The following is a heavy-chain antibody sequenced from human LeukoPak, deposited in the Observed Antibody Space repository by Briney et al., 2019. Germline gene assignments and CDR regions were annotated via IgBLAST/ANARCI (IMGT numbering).Heavy chain of an antibody. V-gene: IGHV3-48*03. Sequence: GGSLRLSCAASGFTINSYEMIWVRQAPGKGLEWISYINPSGSIIYYADSVKGRFTISRDNAKNSLYLQMNSLRVEDTAVYSCAREATGGGYNFDYWGQGVLVTVSS. J-gene: IGHJ4*02. CDR2: INPSGSII. D-gene: IGHD5-24*01. CDR1: GFTINSYE. CDR3: AREATGGGYNFDY.